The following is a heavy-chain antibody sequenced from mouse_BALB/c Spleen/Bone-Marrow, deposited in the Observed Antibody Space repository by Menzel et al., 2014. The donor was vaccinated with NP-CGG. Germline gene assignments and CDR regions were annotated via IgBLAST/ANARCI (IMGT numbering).Heavy chain of an antibody. V-gene: IGHV4-1*02. D-gene: IGHD1-2*01. CDR1: GFDFSRYW. Sequence: EVQLQQSGGGLVQPGGSLKLSCAASGFDFSRYWMSWVRQAPGKGLEWIGEINPDSSTINYTPSLKDKFIIPRDNAKNTLYLQMSKVRSEDTALYYCARLHYYGYGIYWGQGTLVTVSA. J-gene: IGHJ3*01. CDR2: INPDSSTI. CDR3: ARLHYYGYGIY.